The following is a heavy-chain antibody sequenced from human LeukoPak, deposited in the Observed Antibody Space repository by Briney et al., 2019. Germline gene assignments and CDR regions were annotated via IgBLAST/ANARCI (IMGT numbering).Heavy chain of an antibody. D-gene: IGHD5-24*01. CDR3: ARARHGPDAFDI. CDR1: GFTFGDYA. Sequence: GGSLRLSCTASGFTFGDYAMSWVRQAPGKGLEWVGFIRSKAYGGTTEYAASVKGRFTISRDDSKGIAYLQMNSLKTEDTAVYYCARARHGPDAFDIWGQGTMVTVSS. CDR2: IRSKAYGGTT. J-gene: IGHJ3*02. V-gene: IGHV3-49*04.